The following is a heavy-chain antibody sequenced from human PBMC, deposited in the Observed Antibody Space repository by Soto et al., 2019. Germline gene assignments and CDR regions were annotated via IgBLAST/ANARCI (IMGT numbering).Heavy chain of an antibody. CDR2: ISGSGGST. V-gene: IGHV3-23*01. D-gene: IGHD4-17*01. Sequence: GGSLRLSCAASGFTFSSYAMSWVRQAPGKGLEWVSAISGSGGSTYYADSVKGRFTISRDNSKNTLYLQMNSLRAEDTAVYYCAKVYVWRIRLRWIPDGMAVWGQGTTVTVSS. CDR1: GFTFSSYA. J-gene: IGHJ6*02. CDR3: AKVYVWRIRLRWIPDGMAV.